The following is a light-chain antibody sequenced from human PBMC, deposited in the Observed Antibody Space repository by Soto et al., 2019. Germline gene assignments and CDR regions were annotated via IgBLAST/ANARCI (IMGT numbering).Light chain of an antibody. V-gene: IGKV3-20*01. Sequence: EFVLTQSPGTLSLSPGERATLSCRASQSVSSSYLAWYQQKPGQAPRLLIYGASNRASGRADWFSGGASGTGFTLTISRLEPEDFAVYFCQQYGWSPPFTFGRGTKVEIK. CDR2: GAS. CDR1: QSVSSSY. J-gene: IGKJ2*01. CDR3: QQYGWSPPFT.